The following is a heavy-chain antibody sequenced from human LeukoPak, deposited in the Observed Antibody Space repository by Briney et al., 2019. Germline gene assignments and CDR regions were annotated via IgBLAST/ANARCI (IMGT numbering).Heavy chain of an antibody. Sequence: SETLSLTCTVSGGSMSYHYWSWIRQPPGKGREWIGYIHYSGSTNYNSSLKSRVSISVDTSKNQFSLKLSSVTAADTAVYYCARDRLYYFDHWGQGTLVTVSS. CDR1: GGSMSYHY. CDR2: IHYSGST. J-gene: IGHJ4*02. D-gene: IGHD6-6*01. V-gene: IGHV4-59*11. CDR3: ARDRLYYFDH.